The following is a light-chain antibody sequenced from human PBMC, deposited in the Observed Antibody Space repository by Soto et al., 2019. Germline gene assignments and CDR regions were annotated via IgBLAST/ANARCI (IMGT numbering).Light chain of an antibody. CDR2: DAS. V-gene: IGKV3-11*02. J-gene: IGKJ2*01. Sequence: EIVVTQSPATLSLSPGERATLSCRTSQSVGSYLAWYQKKPGKAPRLLIYDASNRATGIPARFSGSGSGRDFTLTISSLEPEDFAVYYCQQYGSSQYTFGQGTKLEIK. CDR1: QSVGSY. CDR3: QQYGSSQYT.